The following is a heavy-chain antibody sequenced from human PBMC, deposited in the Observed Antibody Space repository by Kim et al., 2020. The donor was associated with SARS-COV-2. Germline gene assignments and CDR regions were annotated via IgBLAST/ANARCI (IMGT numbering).Heavy chain of an antibody. CDR1: GGSIGVHS. D-gene: IGHD1-1*01. CDR2: IKHTGTA. J-gene: IGHJ4*02. CDR3: ARGGTWKTETDY. V-gene: IGHV4-34*01. Sequence: SETLSLTCAVSGGSIGVHSWSWIRQTPGKGLEWLGEIKHTGTANYNPSLKSRVTISVDASKNQFYLELNSVTAADTAVYYCARGGTWKTETDYWGQGTLDTVSA.